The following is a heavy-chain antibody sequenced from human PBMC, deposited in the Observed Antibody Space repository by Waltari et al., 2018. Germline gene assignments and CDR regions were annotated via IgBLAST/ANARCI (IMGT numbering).Heavy chain of an antibody. CDR1: GFPFSSYA. CDR2: ISGSGGST. J-gene: IGHJ5*02. Sequence: EVQLLESGGGLVQPGGSLRLSCAASGFPFSSYAMGWVRQAPGKGLELVSAISGSGGSTYYADSVKGRFTISRDNSKNTLYLQMNSLRAEDTAVYYCAKIQRTYYYGSGRVDPWGQGTLVTVSS. CDR3: AKIQRTYYYGSGRVDP. D-gene: IGHD3-10*01. V-gene: IGHV3-23*01.